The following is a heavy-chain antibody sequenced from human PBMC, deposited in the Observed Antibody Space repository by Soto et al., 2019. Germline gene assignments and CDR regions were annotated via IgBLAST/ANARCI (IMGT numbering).Heavy chain of an antibody. CDR2: IPNTENKK. CDR3: ARTAGGRVRGALDI. D-gene: IGHD6-13*01. J-gene: IGHJ3*02. Sequence: QVHLEESGGGVVQPGTSLRLSCVASGFTFSSYGMHWVRQAPGKGLEWVAVIPNTENKKYYADSVQGRFTISRDNSQNTLFLQMDRLMSEDTAMYYCARTAGGRVRGALDIWGQGTMVTVS. V-gene: IGHV3-30-3*01. CDR1: GFTFSSYG.